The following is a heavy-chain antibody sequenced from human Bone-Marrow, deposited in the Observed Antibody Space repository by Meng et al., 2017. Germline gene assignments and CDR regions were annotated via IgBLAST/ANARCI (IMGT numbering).Heavy chain of an antibody. V-gene: IGHV7-4-1*02. Sequence: ASVKVSCKASGYTFTSYAMNWVRQAPGQGLEWMGWINTNTGNPTYAQGFTGRFVFSLDTSVSTAYLQISSLKAEDTAVYYCARGPDIPVAGLPLGYFDYWGRGTLVTVSS. J-gene: IGHJ4*02. CDR1: GYTFTSYA. CDR2: INTNTGNP. D-gene: IGHD6-19*01. CDR3: ARGPDIPVAGLPLGYFDY.